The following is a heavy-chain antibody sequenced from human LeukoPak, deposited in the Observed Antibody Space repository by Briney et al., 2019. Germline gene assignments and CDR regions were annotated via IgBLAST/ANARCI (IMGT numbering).Heavy chain of an antibody. V-gene: IGHV1-8*02. CDR3: ARGSAGVTMVRGVIFPHNERTFDY. Sequence: GASVKVSCKASGYTFTGYYMHWVRQAPGQGLEWMGWINPNSGNTGYAQKFQGRVTMTRNTSISTAYMELSSLRSEDTAVYYCARGSAGVTMVRGVIFPHNERTFDYWGQGTLVTVSS. CDR1: GYTFTGYY. D-gene: IGHD3-10*01. CDR2: INPNSGNT. J-gene: IGHJ4*02.